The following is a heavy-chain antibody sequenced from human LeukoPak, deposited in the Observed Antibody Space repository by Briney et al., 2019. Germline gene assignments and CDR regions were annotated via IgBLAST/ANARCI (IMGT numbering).Heavy chain of an antibody. CDR2: ISSSSYI. Sequence: GGSLRLSCAASGFTFSSYSMNWVRQAPGKGLEWVSSISSSSYIYYADSVKGRFTISRDNAKNSLYLQMNSLRAEDTAVYYCARDSYYDSSGYYFHYYYYYGMDVWGQGTTVTVSS. CDR1: GFTFSSYS. V-gene: IGHV3-21*01. CDR3: ARDSYYDSSGYYFHYYYYYGMDV. D-gene: IGHD3-22*01. J-gene: IGHJ6*02.